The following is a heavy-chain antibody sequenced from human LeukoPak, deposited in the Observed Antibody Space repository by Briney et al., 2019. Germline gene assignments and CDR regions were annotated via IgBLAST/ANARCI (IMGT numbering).Heavy chain of an antibody. CDR2: IYHSGST. CDR1: GYSISSGYY. Sequence: PSETLSLTCTVSGYSISSGYYWGWIRQPPGKGLEWIGSIYHSGSTYYNPSLKNRVTISVDTSKNQFSLKLSSVTAADTAVYYCARGAGQQLVLIYEYFQHWGQGTLVTVSS. D-gene: IGHD6-13*01. J-gene: IGHJ1*01. CDR3: ARGAGQQLVLIYEYFQH. V-gene: IGHV4-38-2*02.